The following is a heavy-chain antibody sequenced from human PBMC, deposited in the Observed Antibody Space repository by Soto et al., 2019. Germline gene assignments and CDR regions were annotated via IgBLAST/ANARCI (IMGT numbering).Heavy chain of an antibody. CDR2: INHSGST. D-gene: IGHD3-16*01. J-gene: IGHJ5*02. CDR1: GGSFSGYY. Sequence: SETLSLTCAVYGGSFSGYYWSWIRQPPGKGLEWIGEINHSGSTNYNPSLKSRVTISVDTSKNQFSLKLSPVTAADTAVYYCARGRRGVNNWFDPWGQGILVTV. V-gene: IGHV4-34*01. CDR3: ARGRRGVNNWFDP.